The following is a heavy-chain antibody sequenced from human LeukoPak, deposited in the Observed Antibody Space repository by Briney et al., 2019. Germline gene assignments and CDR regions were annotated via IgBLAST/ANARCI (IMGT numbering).Heavy chain of an antibody. CDR3: ARDLSAGYYPYFDQ. V-gene: IGHV4-61*02. CDR2: IYTSGST. D-gene: IGHD3-9*01. CDR1: GGSISSGSYY. J-gene: IGHJ4*02. Sequence: KASETLSLTCTVSGGSISSGSYYWNWIRQPAGKGLEWIGRIYTSGSTNYNPSLKSRVTISVDTSKNQFSLKLSSVTAADTAVYYCARDLSAGYYPYFDQWGQGTLVTVSS.